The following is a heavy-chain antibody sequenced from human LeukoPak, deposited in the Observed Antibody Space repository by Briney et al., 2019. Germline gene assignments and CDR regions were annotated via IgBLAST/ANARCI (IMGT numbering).Heavy chain of an antibody. V-gene: IGHV3-23*01. J-gene: IGHJ4*02. CDR2: ISGSGGST. CDR1: GFTFSSYA. Sequence: PGGSLRLSCAASGFTFSSYAMSWVRQAPGKGLEWVSAISGSGGSTYYADSVKGRFTISRDNSKNTLYLQVNSLRAEDTAVYYCAKTYSYGSWGYYFDYWGQGTLVTVSS. CDR3: AKTYSYGSWGYYFDY. D-gene: IGHD5-18*01.